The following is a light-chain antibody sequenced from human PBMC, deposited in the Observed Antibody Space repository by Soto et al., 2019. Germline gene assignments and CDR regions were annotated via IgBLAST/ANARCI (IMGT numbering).Light chain of an antibody. CDR1: QSVSSK. Sequence: EIVMTQSQTTLSVSPGERATLSCRASQSVSSKLAWYQQKPGQVPRVLIYGASTRATGIPARCSGSGSGTEFTLTISSLQSEDFAVYFCQHYNDWPPAWTFGQGTRVEIK. CDR2: GAS. CDR3: QHYNDWPPAWT. V-gene: IGKV3-15*01. J-gene: IGKJ1*01.